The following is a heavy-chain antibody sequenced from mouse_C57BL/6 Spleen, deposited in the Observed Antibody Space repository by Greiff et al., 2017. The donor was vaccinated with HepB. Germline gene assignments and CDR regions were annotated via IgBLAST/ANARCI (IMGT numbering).Heavy chain of an antibody. CDR2: ISYDGSN. J-gene: IGHJ4*01. V-gene: IGHV3-6*01. Sequence: EVKLLESGPGLVKPSQSLSLTCSVTGYSITSGYYWNWIRQFPGNKLEWMGYISYDGSNNYNPSLKNRISITRDTSKNQFFLKLNSVTTEDTATYYCARITTVVAPYYAMDYWGQGTSVTVSS. D-gene: IGHD1-1*01. CDR1: GYSITSGYY. CDR3: ARITTVVAPYYAMDY.